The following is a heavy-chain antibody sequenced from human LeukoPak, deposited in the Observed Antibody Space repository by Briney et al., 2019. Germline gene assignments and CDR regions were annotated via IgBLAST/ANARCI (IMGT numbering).Heavy chain of an antibody. D-gene: IGHD2-15*01. CDR3: AKGGVVVVAPNGFHI. CDR1: GGSISSDSYY. CDR2: IQASGNT. J-gene: IGHJ3*02. V-gene: IGHV4-61*02. Sequence: SQTPSLTCTVSGGSISSDSYYWSWIRQPAGKGLEWIGRIQASGNTNYNPSLKSRVTISVDTSKNQFSLRLSSVTAADTAVYYCAKGGVVVVAPNGFHIWGQGTMVTVSS.